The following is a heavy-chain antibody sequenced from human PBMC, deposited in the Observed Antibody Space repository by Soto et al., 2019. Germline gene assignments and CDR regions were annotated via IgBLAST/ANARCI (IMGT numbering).Heavy chain of an antibody. CDR1: AGSFSGYY. D-gene: IGHD6-13*01. V-gene: IGHV4-34*01. J-gene: IGHJ6*02. CDR3: ARGTRGYSRSWYDV. Sequence: SETLSLTCALYAGSFSGYYWSWNRQPPGKVLEWIGETNHSGSTNYNPSLKSRATIAVDTSKNQFTLNLSSVTAADMAVYYCARGTRGYSRSWYDVWGQGTTVTVSS. CDR2: TNHSGST.